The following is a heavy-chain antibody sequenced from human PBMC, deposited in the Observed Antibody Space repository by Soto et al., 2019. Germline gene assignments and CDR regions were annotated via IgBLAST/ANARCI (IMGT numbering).Heavy chain of an antibody. CDR3: AKDRWRPSRYSSGWSFYYYYGMDV. CDR2: ISYDGSNK. J-gene: IGHJ6*02. V-gene: IGHV3-30*18. Sequence: GGSLRLSCAASGFTFSSYGMHWVRQAPGKGLEWVAVISYDGSNKYYADSVKGRFTISRDNSKNTLYLQMNSLRAEDTAVYYCAKDRWRPSRYSSGWSFYYYYGMDVWGQGTTVTVSS. D-gene: IGHD6-19*01. CDR1: GFTFSSYG.